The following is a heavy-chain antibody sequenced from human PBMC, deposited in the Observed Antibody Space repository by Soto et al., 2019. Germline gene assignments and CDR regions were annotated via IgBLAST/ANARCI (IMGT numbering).Heavy chain of an antibody. J-gene: IGHJ6*02. D-gene: IGHD5-18*01. CDR1: GFTFSDYY. V-gene: IGHV3-11*06. CDR3: ARDRIQLWLQNYYYYYGMDV. CDR2: ISSSSSYT. Sequence: PGGSLRLSCAVSGFTFSDYYMSWIRQAPRKGLEWVSYISSSSSYTNYADSVKGRFTISRDNAKNSLYLQMNSLRAEDTAVYYCARDRIQLWLQNYYYYYGMDVWGQGTTVTVSS.